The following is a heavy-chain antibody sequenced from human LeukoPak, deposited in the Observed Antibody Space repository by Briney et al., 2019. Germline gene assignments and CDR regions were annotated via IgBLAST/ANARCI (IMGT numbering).Heavy chain of an antibody. CDR3: GGGSSWSQFDY. D-gene: IGHD6-13*01. CDR1: GYAFTSYY. J-gene: IGHJ4*02. V-gene: IGHV1-46*01. CDR2: INPSGGST. Sequence: ASVKVSCKASGYAFTSYYMHWVRQAPGQGLEWMGIINPSGGSTSYAQKFQGRVTMTRDTSTSTVYMELSSLRSEDTAVYYCGGGSSWSQFDYWGQGTLVTVSS.